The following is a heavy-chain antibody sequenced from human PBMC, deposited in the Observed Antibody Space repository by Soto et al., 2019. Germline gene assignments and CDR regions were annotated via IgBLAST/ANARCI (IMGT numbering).Heavy chain of an antibody. CDR3: ARAIGPTLFDY. Sequence: EVQLVESGGGLVQPGGSLRLSCSASGFTFSSYDMHWVRQGPGKGLEWVSAIGTAGDTNYAGSVKGRFTISSENAKNSLYLQMNSLGAGDTAIYFCARAIGPTLFDYWGQGTLVTVSS. D-gene: IGHD3-22*01. V-gene: IGHV3-13*04. CDR2: IGTAGDT. J-gene: IGHJ4*02. CDR1: GFTFSSYD.